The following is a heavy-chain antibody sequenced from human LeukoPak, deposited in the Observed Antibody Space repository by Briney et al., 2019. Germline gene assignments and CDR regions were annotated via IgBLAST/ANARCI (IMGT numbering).Heavy chain of an antibody. CDR2: IKQDGSEK. D-gene: IGHD6-13*01. Sequence: GGSLRLSCAASGFTFSSYWMSWVRQAPGKGLEWVANIKQDGSEKYYMDSVKGRFTISRDNAKNSLYLQMNSLRAEDTAVYYCARDPTIAAPWIPDAFDIWGQGTMVTVSS. V-gene: IGHV3-7*01. CDR1: GFTFSSYW. CDR3: ARDPTIAAPWIPDAFDI. J-gene: IGHJ3*02.